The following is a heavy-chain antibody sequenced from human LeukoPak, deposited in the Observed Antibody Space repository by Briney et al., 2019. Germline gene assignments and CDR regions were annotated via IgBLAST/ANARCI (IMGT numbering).Heavy chain of an antibody. CDR2: IYYSGST. CDR3: ARACHSMVRGVKDWFDP. Sequence: SETLSLTCTVSGVSISSSSYYWGWIRQPPGKGLEWIGSIYYSGSTYYNPSLKSRVTISVDTSKNQFSLKLSSVTAADTAVYYCARACHSMVRGVKDWFDPWGQGTLVTVSS. V-gene: IGHV4-39*07. CDR1: GVSISSSSYY. J-gene: IGHJ5*02. D-gene: IGHD3-10*01.